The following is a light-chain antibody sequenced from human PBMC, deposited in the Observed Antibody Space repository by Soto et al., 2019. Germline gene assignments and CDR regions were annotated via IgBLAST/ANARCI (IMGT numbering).Light chain of an antibody. CDR3: QQYGSSSYT. J-gene: IGKJ2*01. CDR1: QSVSSRS. CDR2: DAS. V-gene: IGKV3-20*01. Sequence: EIVLTQSPGTLSLSPGERATLSCRASQSVSSRSLAWYQQKRGQAPRLLIYDASRRAPGIPDRFSGSGSGTDLTLTIGRLEHEDFAVYHCQQYGSSSYTLGQGTKLEIK.